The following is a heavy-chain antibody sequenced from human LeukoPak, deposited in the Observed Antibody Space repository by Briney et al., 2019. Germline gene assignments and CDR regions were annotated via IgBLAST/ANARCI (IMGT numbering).Heavy chain of an antibody. CDR3: ARRGGGHAFDI. D-gene: IGHD3-16*01. V-gene: IGHV4-59*08. CDR2: IFYSGST. Sequence: PSKTLSLTCTVSGGSISSYWWSWIRQPPGKGLEYIGYIFYSGSTNYNPSLKSRVTISVDTSKIHFSLRLSSVTAADTAVYYCARRGGGHAFDIWGQGTMVTVSS. J-gene: IGHJ3*02. CDR1: GGSISSYW.